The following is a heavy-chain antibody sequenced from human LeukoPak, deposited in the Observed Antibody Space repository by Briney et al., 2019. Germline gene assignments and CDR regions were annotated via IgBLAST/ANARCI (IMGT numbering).Heavy chain of an antibody. D-gene: IGHD6-19*01. J-gene: IGHJ4*02. CDR1: GFTFSSYW. CDR3: ARLVPGIAV. CDR2: IKQDGSET. V-gene: IGHV3-7*02. Sequence: PGGSLRLSCAASGFTFSSYWMTWVRQAPGKGLEWVANIKQDGSETYYVDSVMGRFTISRDNAKNSLYLQMNSLRAEDTAVYSCARLVPGIAVWGQGTLVTVSS.